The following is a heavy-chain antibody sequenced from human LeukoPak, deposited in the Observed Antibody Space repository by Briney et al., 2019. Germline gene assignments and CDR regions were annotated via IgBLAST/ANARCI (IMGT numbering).Heavy chain of an antibody. CDR2: ISNSGVTT. CDR1: GFSFSSYE. CDR3: SLLAVASPQDY. V-gene: IGHV3-48*03. J-gene: IGHJ4*02. D-gene: IGHD6-19*01. Sequence: GCLRLSCAASGFSFSSYEMHWVRQAPGKGLEWVSDISNSGVTTYYADSVRGRFTTSRDNAKNLLYLQMHSLRAEDTAIYYCSLLAVASPQDYWGQGLLIAVSS.